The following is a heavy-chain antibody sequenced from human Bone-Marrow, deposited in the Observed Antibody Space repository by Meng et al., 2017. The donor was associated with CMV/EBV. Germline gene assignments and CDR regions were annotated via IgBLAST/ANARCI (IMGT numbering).Heavy chain of an antibody. CDR3: ARGGIAATPHGYFAL. CDR2: IYSGGST. V-gene: IGHV3-66*02. Sequence: GESLKISCAASGFTVSSNYMSWVRQAPGKGLEWVSVIYSGGSTYYADSVKGRFTISRDNSKNTLYLQMNSLRAEDTAVYYCARGGIAATPHGYFALWGRGTRVTVSS. CDR1: GFTVSSNY. J-gene: IGHJ2*01. D-gene: IGHD6-13*01.